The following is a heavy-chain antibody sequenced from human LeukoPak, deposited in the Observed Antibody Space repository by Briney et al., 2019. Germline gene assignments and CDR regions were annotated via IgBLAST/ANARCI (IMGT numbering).Heavy chain of an antibody. CDR2: IYGSGSS. CDR3: ARYYYGSGSYSFPFDK. Sequence: PSETLSLTCTVSGGSISSYYWSWIRQPAGDGLEWIGRIYGSGSSNYNPSLKSRVTISLDTSKNQFSLNLTSVTAADTAVYYCARYYYGSGSYSFPFDKWGQGTLVTVSS. J-gene: IGHJ4*01. D-gene: IGHD3-10*01. V-gene: IGHV4-4*07. CDR1: GGSISSYY.